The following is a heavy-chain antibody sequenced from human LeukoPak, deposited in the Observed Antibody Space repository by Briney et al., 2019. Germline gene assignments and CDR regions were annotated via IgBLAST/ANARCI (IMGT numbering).Heavy chain of an antibody. CDR2: IYYSGST. CDR3: ARVIVPAASHYYYYYMDV. D-gene: IGHD2-2*01. V-gene: IGHV4-59*01. CDR1: GGSISSYY. Sequence: SETLSFTCTVSGGSISSYYWSWIRQPPGKGLEWIGYIYYSGSTNYNPSLKSRVTISVDTSKNQFSLKLSSVTAADTAVYYCARVIVPAASHYYYYYMDVWGKGTTVTVSS. J-gene: IGHJ6*03.